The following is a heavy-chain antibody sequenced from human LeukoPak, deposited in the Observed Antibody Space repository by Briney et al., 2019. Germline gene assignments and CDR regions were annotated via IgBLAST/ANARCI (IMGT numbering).Heavy chain of an antibody. D-gene: IGHD6-19*01. CDR2: ISAYNGNT. CDR3: ARDRPLAGIAVAAQKRLDY. J-gene: IGHJ4*02. V-gene: IGHV1-18*01. CDR1: GYTFTSYG. Sequence: ASVKVSCKASGYTFTSYGISWVRQAPGQGLEWMGWISAYNGNTNYAQKIQGRVTMTTDTSTSTAYMELRSLRSDDTAVYYCARDRPLAGIAVAAQKRLDYWGQGTLVTVSS.